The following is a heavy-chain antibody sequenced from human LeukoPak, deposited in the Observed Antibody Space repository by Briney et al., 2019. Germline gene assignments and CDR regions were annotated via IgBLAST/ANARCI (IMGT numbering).Heavy chain of an antibody. V-gene: IGHV3-33*01. J-gene: IGHJ3*02. CDR3: ASGQWLVTASSGTLEYDAFDI. CDR1: GFTFSSYG. CDR2: IWYDGSNK. Sequence: PGRSLRLSCAASGFTFSSYGMHWVRQAPGKGLEWVAVIWYDGSNKYYADSVKGRFTISRDNSKNTLYLQMNSLRAEDTAVYYCASGQWLVTASSGTLEYDAFDIWGQGTMVTVSS. D-gene: IGHD6-19*01.